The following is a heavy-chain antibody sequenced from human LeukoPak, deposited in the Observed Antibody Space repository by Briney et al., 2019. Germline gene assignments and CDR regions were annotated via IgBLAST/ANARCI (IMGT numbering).Heavy chain of an antibody. Sequence: SVKVSCKASGYTFTSFGFSWVRQAPGQGLEWIGRIIPSLDVANYAQKFQGRVTLSVDRDTATTYMEVTSLRSEDTAIYYCARDHCTPGTCLGGHWGQGTLVTVSS. D-gene: IGHD2-15*01. J-gene: IGHJ4*02. CDR2: IIPSLDVA. CDR1: GYTFTSFG. V-gene: IGHV1-69*04. CDR3: ARDHCTPGTCLGGH.